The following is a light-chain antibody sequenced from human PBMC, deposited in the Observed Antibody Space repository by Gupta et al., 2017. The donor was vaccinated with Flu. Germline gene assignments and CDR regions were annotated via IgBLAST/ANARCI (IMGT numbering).Light chain of an antibody. J-gene: IGKJ3*01. CDR1: QTINFW. CDR2: AAS. V-gene: IGKV1-12*01. Sequence: GDRVTITCRASQTINFWLAWYQQKPGRAPKLLIDAASTLQSGVPSRFSGSGSGTDFTLTISSLRPEDFATYYCQQANSFPLTFGPGTKVEIK. CDR3: QQANSFPLT.